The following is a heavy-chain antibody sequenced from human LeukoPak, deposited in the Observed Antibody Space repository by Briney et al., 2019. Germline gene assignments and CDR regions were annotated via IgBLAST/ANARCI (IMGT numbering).Heavy chain of an antibody. CDR3: ARCKIGSHFDY. Sequence: GGSLRLSCAASGLTVSNTYMSWVRQAPGTGLEWVSVIYIGGSAYYGDSVKGRFIISRDSSENTVYLQMTSLRVEDTAVYYCARCKIGSHFDYWGQGTLVTVSS. J-gene: IGHJ4*02. V-gene: IGHV3-53*01. D-gene: IGHD1-26*01. CDR1: GLTVSNTY. CDR2: IYIGGSA.